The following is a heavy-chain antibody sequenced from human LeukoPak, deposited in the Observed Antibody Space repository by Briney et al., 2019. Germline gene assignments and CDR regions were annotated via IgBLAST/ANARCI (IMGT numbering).Heavy chain of an antibody. Sequence: GASVKVSCKASGYTFTGYYMHWVRQAPGQGLEWMGGIIPILGTANYAQRFQGRVTITADESTNTAYMELSSLRSEDTAVYYCARDLGSRDGYNPPNLFDNWGQGTLVTVSS. CDR2: IIPILGTA. V-gene: IGHV1-69*13. CDR3: ARDLGSRDGYNPPNLFDN. D-gene: IGHD5-24*01. CDR1: GYTFTGYY. J-gene: IGHJ4*02.